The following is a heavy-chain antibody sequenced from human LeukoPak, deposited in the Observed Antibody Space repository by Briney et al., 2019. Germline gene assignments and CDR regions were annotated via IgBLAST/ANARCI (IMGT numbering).Heavy chain of an antibody. CDR1: GYTFSDYY. D-gene: IGHD4-17*01. V-gene: IGHV1-2*02. Sequence: GASVKVSCRASGYTFSDYYMHWVRQAPGQGLEWMGWVNPNSGGTNYAQKFQGRVTMTRDTSISTAYMNLSRLRSDDTAVYYCARACYGDYYYYGMDVWGQGTTVTVSS. CDR2: VNPNSGGT. J-gene: IGHJ6*02. CDR3: ARACYGDYYYYGMDV.